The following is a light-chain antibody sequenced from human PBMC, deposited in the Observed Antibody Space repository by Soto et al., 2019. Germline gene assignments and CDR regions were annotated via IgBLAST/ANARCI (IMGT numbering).Light chain of an antibody. CDR2: AVS. V-gene: IGLV2-14*01. J-gene: IGLJ2*01. CDR3: SSYTSSSTLVV. CDR1: SSDVGGYNY. Sequence: QSVLTQPPSASGSPGQSVTLSCTGTSSDVGGYNYVSWFQQHPGKAPKLMIYAVSNRPSGVSNRFSGSKSGNTASLTISGLQAEDEADYYCSSYTSSSTLVVFGGGTKVTVL.